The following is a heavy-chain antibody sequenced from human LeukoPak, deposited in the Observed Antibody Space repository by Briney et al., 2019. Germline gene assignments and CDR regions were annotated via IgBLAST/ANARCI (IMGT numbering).Heavy chain of an antibody. V-gene: IGHV1-2*04. CDR3: ARGPYYYDSSGYYYVFDY. CDR1: GYTFTGYY. Sequence: GASVKVSCKASGYTFTGYYMHWVRQAPGQGLEWMGWINPNSGGINYAQKFQGWVTMTRDTSISTAYMELSRLRSDDTAVYYCARGPYYYDSSGYYYVFDYWGQGTLVTVSS. J-gene: IGHJ4*02. CDR2: INPNSGGI. D-gene: IGHD3-22*01.